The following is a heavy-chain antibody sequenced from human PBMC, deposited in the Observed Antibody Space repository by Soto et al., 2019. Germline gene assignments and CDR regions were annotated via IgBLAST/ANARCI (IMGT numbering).Heavy chain of an antibody. CDR2: INAGNGNT. CDR3: ARERHYDYIWGSYRPYYFDY. V-gene: IGHV1-3*01. Sequence: ASVKVSCKASGYTFTSYAMHWVRQAPGQRLEWMGWINAGNGNTEYSQKFQGRVTITRDTSASTAYMELSSLRSEDTAVYYCARERHYDYIWGSYRPYYFDYWGQGTLVTVSS. CDR1: GYTFTSYA. D-gene: IGHD3-16*02. J-gene: IGHJ4*02.